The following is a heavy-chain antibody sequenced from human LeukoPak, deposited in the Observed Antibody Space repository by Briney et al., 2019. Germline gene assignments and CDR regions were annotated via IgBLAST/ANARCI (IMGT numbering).Heavy chain of an antibody. J-gene: IGHJ6*02. CDR1: GGSFSGYY. CDR3: ASQGGGRRYYYYGMDV. CDR2: INHSGST. V-gene: IGHV4-34*01. Sequence: SETLSLTCAVYGGSFSGYYWSWIRQPPGKGLEWIGEINHSGSTNYNPSLKSRVTISVDTSKNQFSLKLSSVTAADTAVYYCASQGGGRRYYYYGMDVWGQGTTVTVSS. D-gene: IGHD3-16*01.